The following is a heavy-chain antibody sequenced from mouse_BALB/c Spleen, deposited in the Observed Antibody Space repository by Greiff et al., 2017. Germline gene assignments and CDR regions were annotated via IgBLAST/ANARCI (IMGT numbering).Heavy chain of an antibody. CDR2: ILPGSGST. CDR3: ARAITTATFAY. J-gene: IGHJ3*01. Sequence: LQESGAELMKPGASVKISCKATGYTFSSYWIEWVKQRPGHGLEWIGEILPGSGSTNYNEKFKGKATFTADTSSNTAYMQLSSLTSEDSAVYYCARAITTATFAYWGQGTLVTVSA. V-gene: IGHV1-9*01. D-gene: IGHD1-2*01. CDR1: GYTFSSYW.